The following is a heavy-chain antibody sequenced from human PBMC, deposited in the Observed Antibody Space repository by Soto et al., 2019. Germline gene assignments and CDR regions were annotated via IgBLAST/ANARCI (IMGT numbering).Heavy chain of an antibody. J-gene: IGHJ5*02. D-gene: IGHD3-3*01. CDR1: GGSISSSNW. CDR2: IYHSGST. Sequence: QVQLQESGPGLVKPSGTLSLTCAVSGGSISSSNWWSWVRQPPGKGLEWIGEIYHSGSTNYNPSLKSRVTIPVDKSKNQFSLKLSSVPAADTAVYYCARFRGYDFWSGSSNWFDPWGQGTLVTVSS. V-gene: IGHV4-4*02. CDR3: ARFRGYDFWSGSSNWFDP.